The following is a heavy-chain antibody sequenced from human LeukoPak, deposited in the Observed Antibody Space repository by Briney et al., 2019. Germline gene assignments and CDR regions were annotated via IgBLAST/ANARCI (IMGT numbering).Heavy chain of an antibody. J-gene: IGHJ4*02. CDR1: GYTFTSYY. CDR3: ARGRNYYGSGSYRLLGY. V-gene: IGHV1-46*01. Sequence: ASVKVSCKASGYTFTSYYMHWVRQAPGQGLEWMGLINPSGGSTSYAQKFQGRVTMTRDTSTSTVYMELSSLRSEDTAVYYCARGRNYYGSGSYRLLGYWGQGTLVTVSS. D-gene: IGHD3-10*01. CDR2: INPSGGST.